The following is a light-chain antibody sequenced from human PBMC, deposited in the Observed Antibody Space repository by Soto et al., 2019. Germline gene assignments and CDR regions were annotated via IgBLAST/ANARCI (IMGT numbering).Light chain of an antibody. CDR1: QRLFYSSNNKDY. CDR3: QQYFNTPWT. Sequence: DIVMTQSPDSLAVSLGERATINCKSSQRLFYSSNNKDYLAWYQQKPGQPPRLLIYWASTRESGVPERFSGSGSGTDFTLTVSSLQAEDVAVYYCQQYFNTPWTFGQATKVEIK. J-gene: IGKJ1*01. V-gene: IGKV4-1*01. CDR2: WAS.